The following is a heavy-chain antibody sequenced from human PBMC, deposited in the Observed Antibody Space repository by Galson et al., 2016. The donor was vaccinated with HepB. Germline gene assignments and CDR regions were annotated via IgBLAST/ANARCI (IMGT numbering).Heavy chain of an antibody. CDR1: GLTFSGHY. J-gene: IGHJ3*01. D-gene: IGHD4-17*01. CDR2: SRNRANSYTT. V-gene: IGHV3-72*01. Sequence: SLRLSCAASGLTFSGHYLHWVRQAPGKGLEWVGRSRNRANSYTTEYAASVEGRFTISRDNSRNSLYLQMNNLKSEDTAVYYCASYYGDYSSSAFDLWGQGTMVSVSS. CDR3: ASYYGDYSSSAFDL.